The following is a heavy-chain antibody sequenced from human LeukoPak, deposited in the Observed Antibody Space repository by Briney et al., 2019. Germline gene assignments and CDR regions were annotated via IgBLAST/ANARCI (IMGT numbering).Heavy chain of an antibody. CDR2: ISWNSGSI. CDR1: GFTFDDYA. CDR3: ARDSREVYNAFDI. V-gene: IGHV3-9*01. Sequence: PGRSLRLSCAASGFTFDDYAMHWVRQAPGKGLEWVSGISWNSGSIGYADSVKGRFTISRDNAKNTLYLQMNSLRVEDTAVYYCARDSREVYNAFDIWGQGTMVTVSS. D-gene: IGHD3-10*01. J-gene: IGHJ3*02.